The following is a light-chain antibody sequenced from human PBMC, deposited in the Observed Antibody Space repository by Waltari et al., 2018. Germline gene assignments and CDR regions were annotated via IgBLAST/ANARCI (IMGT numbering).Light chain of an antibody. V-gene: IGKV1-33*01. J-gene: IGKJ1*01. CDR1: QDISNY. CDR3: QQYDNSRRT. Sequence: DIQMTQSPSSLSASVGDRVTITCQASQDISNYLNWYQQKPGKAPKLLIYDASNLETGVPSRFSGSGSGTDFTFTISSLQPEDIATYYCQQYDNSRRTFGQGTKVEIK. CDR2: DAS.